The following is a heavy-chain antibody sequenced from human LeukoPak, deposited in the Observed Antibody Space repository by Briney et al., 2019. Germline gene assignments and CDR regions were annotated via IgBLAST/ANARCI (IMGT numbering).Heavy chain of an antibody. J-gene: IGHJ4*02. D-gene: IGHD1-26*01. Sequence: SETLSLTCAVYGGSFSGYYWSWIRQPPGKGLEWIGEINHSGSTNYNPSLKSRVTISVDTSKNQFSLKLSSVTAADTAVYYCASKGNNNSGSYSYYFDYWGQGTLVTVSS. V-gene: IGHV4-34*01. CDR1: GGSFSGYY. CDR2: INHSGST. CDR3: ASKGNNNSGSYSYYFDY.